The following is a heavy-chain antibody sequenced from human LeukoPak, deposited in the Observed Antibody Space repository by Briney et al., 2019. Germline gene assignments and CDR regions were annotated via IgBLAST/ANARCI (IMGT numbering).Heavy chain of an antibody. CDR3: ARRGYCSTTSCSAPLDY. CDR1: GYSFTSHW. V-gene: IGHV5-51*01. D-gene: IGHD2-2*01. CDR2: IYPGDSDT. J-gene: IGHJ4*02. Sequence: GESLKISCKGSGYSFTSHWIGWVRQVPGKGLEWMGIIYPGDSDTRYSPSFQGQVTISADKSISTAYLQWSSLKASDTAMYYCARRGYCSTTSCSAPLDYWGQGTLVAVSS.